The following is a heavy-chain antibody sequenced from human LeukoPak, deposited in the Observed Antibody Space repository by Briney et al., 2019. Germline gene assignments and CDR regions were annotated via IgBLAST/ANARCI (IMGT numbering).Heavy chain of an antibody. Sequence: ASVKVSCKASGGTFSSYAISWVRQAPGQGLEWMGRIIPILGIANYAQKFQGRVTITADKSTSTAYMELSSLRSEDTAVYYCAREQGCSGGSCYYYYGMDVWGQGTPVTVSS. CDR2: IIPILGIA. CDR3: AREQGCSGGSCYYYYGMDV. J-gene: IGHJ6*02. CDR1: GGTFSSYA. V-gene: IGHV1-69*04. D-gene: IGHD2-15*01.